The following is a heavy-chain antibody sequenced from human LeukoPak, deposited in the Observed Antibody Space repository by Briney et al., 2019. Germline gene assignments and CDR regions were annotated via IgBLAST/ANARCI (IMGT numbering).Heavy chain of an antibody. J-gene: IGHJ6*02. CDR2: ISGSGGST. CDR1: GFTFSSYA. CDR3: ARGARLNYYGSGSYTPDGGDV. Sequence: GGSLRLSCAASGFTFSSYAMSWVRQAPGKGLEWVSAISGSGGSTYYADSVKGRFTISRDNAKNSLYLQMNSLRAEDTAVYYCARGARLNYYGSGSYTPDGGDVWGQGTTVTVSS. V-gene: IGHV3-23*01. D-gene: IGHD3-10*01.